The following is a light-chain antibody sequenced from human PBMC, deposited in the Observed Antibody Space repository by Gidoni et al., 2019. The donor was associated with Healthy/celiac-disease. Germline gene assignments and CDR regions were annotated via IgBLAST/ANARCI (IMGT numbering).Light chain of an antibody. J-gene: IGKJ4*01. CDR2: GAS. V-gene: IGKV3D-15*01. CDR1: QSVSSN. Sequence: EIVMTQSPATLSVSPGERATLSCRASQSVSSNLAWYQQKPGQAPRLLIYGASTRATGIPARFRGSGSGTVFPLTISSLQSEDFAVYYCQHSGTFXGXTKVEIK. CDR3: QHSGT.